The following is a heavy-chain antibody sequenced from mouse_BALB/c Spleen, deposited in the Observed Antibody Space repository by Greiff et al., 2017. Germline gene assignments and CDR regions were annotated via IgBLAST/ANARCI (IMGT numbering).Heavy chain of an antibody. J-gene: IGHJ4*01. CDR1: GYTFTSYW. D-gene: IGHD2-4*01. CDR2: IYPGNSDT. CDR3: TPIYYDYDAAYAMDY. V-gene: IGHV1-5*01. Sequence: VQLQQSGTVLARPGASVKMSCKASGYTFTSYWMHWVKQRPGPGLEWIGAIYPGNSDTSYNQKFKGKAKLTAVTSTSTAYMELSSLTNEDSAVYYCTPIYYDYDAAYAMDYWGQGTSVTVSS.